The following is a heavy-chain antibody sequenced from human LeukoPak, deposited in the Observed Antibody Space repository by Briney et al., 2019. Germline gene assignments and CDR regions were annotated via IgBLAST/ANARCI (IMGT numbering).Heavy chain of an antibody. D-gene: IGHD1-14*01. CDR1: GGSFSSSGYF. Sequence: SQTLSLTCSVSGGSFSSSGYFWSWNRQPAGKGLEWIGLIYTSGSTNYNPSLKSRVAISVDTSKNQFSLKLSSVTAADTAVYYCVTAPNQDFFDYWGQGTLVTVSS. CDR3: VTAPNQDFFDY. V-gene: IGHV4-61*02. CDR2: IYTSGST. J-gene: IGHJ4*02.